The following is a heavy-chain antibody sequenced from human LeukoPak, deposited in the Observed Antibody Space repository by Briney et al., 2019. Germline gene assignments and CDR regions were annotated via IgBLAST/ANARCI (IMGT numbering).Heavy chain of an antibody. V-gene: IGHV4-34*01. CDR1: GFTFSSYA. D-gene: IGHD5-18*01. J-gene: IGHJ4*02. Sequence: GSLRLSCAASGFTFSSYAMSWIRQPPGKGLEWIGEINHSGSTNYNPSLKSRVTISVDTSKNQFSLKLSSVTAADTAVYYCARVGRGYSYGYVAYWGQGTLVTVSS. CDR3: ARVGRGYSYGYVAY. CDR2: INHSGST.